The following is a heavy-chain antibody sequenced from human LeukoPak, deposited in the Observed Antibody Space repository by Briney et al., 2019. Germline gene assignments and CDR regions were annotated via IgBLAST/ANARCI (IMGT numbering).Heavy chain of an antibody. CDR1: GGSISSGSYY. D-gene: IGHD4-17*01. CDR3: AIGTSYGDYSLDY. V-gene: IGHV4-61*02. J-gene: IGHJ4*02. CDR2: IYTSGST. Sequence: PSQTLSLTCTVSGGSISSGSYYWSWSRQPAGKGLEWIGRIYTSGSTNYNPSLKSRVTISLDTSKNQFSLKLSSVTAADTAVYYCAIGTSYGDYSLDYWGQGTLVTVSS.